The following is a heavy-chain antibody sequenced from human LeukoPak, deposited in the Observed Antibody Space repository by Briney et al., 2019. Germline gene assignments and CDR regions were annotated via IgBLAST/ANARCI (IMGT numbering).Heavy chain of an antibody. CDR3: ARVFRFSYFDY. Sequence: SETLSLTCSVSGDSINSSTSYWGWVRQPPGKGLEWIGTIFYSGSIYNNPSLKSRVTMSLDTSKNQLSLRLRSVTAADTAFYYCARVFRFSYFDYWGQGALITVS. CDR1: GDSINSSTSY. J-gene: IGHJ4*02. V-gene: IGHV4-39*07. D-gene: IGHD3-3*01. CDR2: IFYSGSI.